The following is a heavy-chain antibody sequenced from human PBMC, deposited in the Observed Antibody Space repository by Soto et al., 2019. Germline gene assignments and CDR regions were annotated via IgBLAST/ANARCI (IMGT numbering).Heavy chain of an antibody. J-gene: IGHJ4*02. V-gene: IGHV3-30-3*01. CDR2: ISYDGSNK. CDR1: GFTFSSYA. D-gene: IGHD5-18*01. CDR3: AREGDTAMVYFDY. Sequence: GSLRLSCAASGFTFSSYAMHWVRRAPGKGLEWVAVISYDGSNKYYADSVKGRFTISRDNSKNTLYLQMNSLRAEDTAVYYCAREGDTAMVYFDYWGQGTLVTVSS.